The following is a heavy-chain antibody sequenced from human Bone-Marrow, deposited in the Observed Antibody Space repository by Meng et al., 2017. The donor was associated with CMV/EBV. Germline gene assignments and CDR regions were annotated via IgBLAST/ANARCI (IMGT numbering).Heavy chain of an antibody. CDR2: INPNSGGT. CDR1: GYTFTGYY. Sequence: ASVKVSCKASGYTFTGYYMHWVRQAPGQGLEWMGWINPNSGGTNYAQKFQGRVTMTRDTSISTAYMELSRLRSDDTAVYYGARGSGGMRYCSSTSCYPHWGQGTLVTVSS. J-gene: IGHJ4*02. CDR3: ARGSGGMRYCSSTSCYPH. D-gene: IGHD2-2*01. V-gene: IGHV1-2*02.